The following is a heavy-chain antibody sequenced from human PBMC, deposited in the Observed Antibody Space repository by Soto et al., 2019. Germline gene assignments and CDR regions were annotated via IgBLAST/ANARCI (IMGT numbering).Heavy chain of an antibody. D-gene: IGHD3-3*01. V-gene: IGHV4-59*01. CDR3: ARDPTGFWSGYEPVDYYYYGMDV. CDR1: GGSISSYY. J-gene: IGHJ6*02. Sequence: SETLSLTCTVSGGSISSYYWTWIRQPPGEGLGWIGYIYYSGSTNYNPSLKSRVTISVDTPKNQFSLKLSSVTAADTAVYYCARDPTGFWSGYEPVDYYYYGMDVWGQGTTVTVSS. CDR2: IYYSGST.